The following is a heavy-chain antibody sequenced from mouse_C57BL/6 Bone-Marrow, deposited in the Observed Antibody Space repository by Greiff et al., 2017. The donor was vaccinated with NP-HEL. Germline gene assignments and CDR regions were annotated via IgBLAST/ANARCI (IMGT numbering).Heavy chain of an antibody. CDR3: ARVGWLPDAMDY. Sequence: DVKLQESGPGLVKPSQSLSLTCSVTGYSITSGYYWNWIRQFPGNKLEWMGYISYDGSNNYNPSLKNRISITRDTSKNQFFLKLNSVTTEDTATCYCARVGWLPDAMDYWGQGTSVTVSS. J-gene: IGHJ4*01. V-gene: IGHV3-6*01. D-gene: IGHD2-3*01. CDR1: GYSITSGYY. CDR2: ISYDGSN.